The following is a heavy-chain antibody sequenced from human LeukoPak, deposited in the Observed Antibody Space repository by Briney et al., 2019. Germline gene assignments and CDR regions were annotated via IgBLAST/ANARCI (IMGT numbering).Heavy chain of an antibody. D-gene: IGHD3-10*01. V-gene: IGHV4-59*06. CDR1: GGSISSYY. CDR3: ARGGMIRGVILGNWFDP. CDR2: IYYSGST. J-gene: IGHJ5*02. Sequence: PSETLSLTCTVSGGSISSYYWSWIRQNPGKGLEWIGYIYYSGSTYYNPSLKSRVTISLDTSKSQFSLKLSSVTAADTAVYYCARGGMIRGVILGNWFDPWGQGTLVTVSS.